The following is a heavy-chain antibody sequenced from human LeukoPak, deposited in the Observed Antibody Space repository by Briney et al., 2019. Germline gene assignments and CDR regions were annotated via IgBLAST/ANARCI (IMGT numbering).Heavy chain of an antibody. D-gene: IGHD1-1*01. J-gene: IGHJ3*02. Sequence: PSETLSLTCSVSGGSISSSRYFWGWIRQPPGKGLEWVGSISYSGGTYYNPSLKSRITISVDTSKNQFSLRLSSVTAADTAVYYCSSYNWNDESAFDIWGQGTMVTVSS. CDR1: GGSISSSRYF. CDR2: ISYSGGT. CDR3: SSYNWNDESAFDI. V-gene: IGHV4-39*01.